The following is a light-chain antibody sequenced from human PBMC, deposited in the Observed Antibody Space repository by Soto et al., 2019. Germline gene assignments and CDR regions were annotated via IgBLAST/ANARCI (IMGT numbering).Light chain of an antibody. CDR1: QSIRSW. Sequence: DIQMTQSPSTLSASVGDRVTMTCRASQSIRSWLAWYQQKPGKAPKLLIYDASSLESGVPSRFSGSGSGTDFTLTISSLQPEDFATYYCQQSYSTLPITFGQGTRLEI. J-gene: IGKJ5*01. CDR2: DAS. V-gene: IGKV1-39*01. CDR3: QQSYSTLPIT.